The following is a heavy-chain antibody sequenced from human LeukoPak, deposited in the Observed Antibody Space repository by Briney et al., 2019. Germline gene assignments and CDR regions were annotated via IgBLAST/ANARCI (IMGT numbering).Heavy chain of an antibody. Sequence: GASVKVSCKASGYTFTGYYMHWVRQAPGQGLEWMGWINPNSGGTNYAQKFQGRVTMTRDTSISTAYMELSRLRSDDTAVYYCARYGHTYYYDSSGYIFDYWGQGTLVTVSS. CDR1: GYTFTGYY. CDR2: INPNSGGT. V-gene: IGHV1-2*02. CDR3: ARYGHTYYYDSSGYIFDY. D-gene: IGHD3-22*01. J-gene: IGHJ4*02.